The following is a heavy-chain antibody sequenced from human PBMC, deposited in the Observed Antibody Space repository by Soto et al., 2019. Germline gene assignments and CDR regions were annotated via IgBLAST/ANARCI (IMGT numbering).Heavy chain of an antibody. CDR1: GGSISSGDYY. CDR3: AREGMVGLSHGMDV. J-gene: IGHJ6*02. CDR2: IYYSGST. D-gene: IGHD2-15*01. V-gene: IGHV4-30-4*01. Sequence: QVQLQESGPGLVKPSQTLSLTCTVSGGSISSGDYYWRWIRQPPGKGLEWIGYIYYSGSTYYIPSLERRVTISVDTSKLQFPLKLSSVTAADTAVDYCAREGMVGLSHGMDVWGQGTTVTVSS.